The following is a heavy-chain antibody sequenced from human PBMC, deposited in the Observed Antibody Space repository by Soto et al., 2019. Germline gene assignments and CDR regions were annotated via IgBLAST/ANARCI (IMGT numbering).Heavy chain of an antibody. Sequence: QVQLVQSGAEVKKPGSSVKVSCKASGGTFSSYAISWVRQAPGQGLEWMEGIIPIFGTANYAQKFQGRVTITADESTSTAYMELSSLRSEDTAVYYCVAEGSKYYYDSSGYYYGMDVWGQGTTVTVSS. J-gene: IGHJ6*02. CDR3: VAEGSKYYYDSSGYYYGMDV. CDR1: GGTFSSYA. CDR2: IIPIFGTA. D-gene: IGHD3-22*01. V-gene: IGHV1-69*01.